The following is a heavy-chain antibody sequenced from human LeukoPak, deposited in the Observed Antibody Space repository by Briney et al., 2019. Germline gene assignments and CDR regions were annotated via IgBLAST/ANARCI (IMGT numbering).Heavy chain of an antibody. Sequence: GGSLRLSCAASGFTFTSYAMSWVRQAPGKGLEWVSGISGSGDSTNYADSVKGRLTISRDNSKNTPYLQMHSLRAEDTAVYYCAKSSYSSSWYGDSWGQGTLVTVSS. CDR1: GFTFTSYA. CDR3: AKSSYSSSWYGDS. V-gene: IGHV3-23*01. J-gene: IGHJ4*02. D-gene: IGHD6-13*01. CDR2: ISGSGDST.